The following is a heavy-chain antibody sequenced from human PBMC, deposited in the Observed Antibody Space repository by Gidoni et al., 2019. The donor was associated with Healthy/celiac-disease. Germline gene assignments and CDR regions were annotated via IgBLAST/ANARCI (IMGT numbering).Heavy chain of an antibody. CDR2: IKPSGGST. CDR3: ASDRDQTSRDGYNYGVDY. CDR1: GYTFTSYY. V-gene: IGHV1-46*01. Sequence: QVQLLQAGAEGKKPGDSVKGSCKASGYTFTSYYLHWVRQAPGQGLEWMGMIKPSGGSTSYAQKFEGRVTMTRDTSTSTDYMELSSLRSEGADVYYCASDRDQTSRDGYNYGVDYWGQGTLVTVSS. J-gene: IGHJ4*02. D-gene: IGHD5-12*01.